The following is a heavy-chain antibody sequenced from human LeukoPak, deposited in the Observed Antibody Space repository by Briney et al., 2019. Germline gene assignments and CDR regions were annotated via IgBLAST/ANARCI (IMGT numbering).Heavy chain of an antibody. CDR2: INHSGST. CDR3: ASATTVADWYFDL. D-gene: IGHD4-23*01. Sequence: PSETLSLTCAVYGGSFSGYYWSWIRQPPGKGLEWIGEINHSGSTNYNPSLKSRVTISVDTSKNQFSLKLSSVTAADTAVYYCASATTVADWYFDLWGRSTLVTVSS. V-gene: IGHV4-34*01. CDR1: GGSFSGYY. J-gene: IGHJ2*01.